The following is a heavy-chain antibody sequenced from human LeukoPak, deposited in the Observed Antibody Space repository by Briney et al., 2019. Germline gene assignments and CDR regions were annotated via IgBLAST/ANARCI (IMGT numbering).Heavy chain of an antibody. J-gene: IGHJ3*02. CDR1: GFTFSSYA. V-gene: IGHV3-23*01. Sequence: PGGSLRLSCAASGFTFSSYAMSWVRQAPGKGLEWVSAISGSGGSTYYADSVKGRFTISRDNSKNTLYLQMNSLRAEDTAVYYCAKDHYFEYSSSEDAFDIWGQGTMVTVSS. CDR2: ISGSGGST. D-gene: IGHD6-6*01. CDR3: AKDHYFEYSSSEDAFDI.